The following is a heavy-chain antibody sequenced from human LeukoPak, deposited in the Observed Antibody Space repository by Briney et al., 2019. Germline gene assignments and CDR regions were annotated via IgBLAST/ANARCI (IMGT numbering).Heavy chain of an antibody. J-gene: IGHJ4*02. CDR2: INPSGGST. V-gene: IGHV1-46*01. CDR3: ARVVRKVGAPTEN. D-gene: IGHD1-26*01. CDR1: GYTFTSYY. Sequence: GASVKVSCKASGYTFTSYYMHWVRQAPGQGLEWMGIINPSGGSTSYAQKFQGRVTMTRDTSTSTVYTELSSLRSEDTAVYYCARVVRKVGAPTENWGQGTLVTVSS.